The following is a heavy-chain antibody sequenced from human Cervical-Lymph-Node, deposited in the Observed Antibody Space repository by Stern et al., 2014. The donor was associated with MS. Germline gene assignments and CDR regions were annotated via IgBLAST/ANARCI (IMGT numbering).Heavy chain of an antibody. CDR3: ARAFCTGGVCYSFPFYGMDV. J-gene: IGHJ6*02. D-gene: IGHD2-8*02. CDR2: LNWNGGST. CDR1: GFTFEDYG. V-gene: IGHV3-20*01. Sequence: EVQLVESGGGVVRPGRSLRLSCAASGFTFEDYGMSWVRQGPGKGLEWVAALNWNGGSTVYAGSVQGRFTISRDNAKNSLYLQMNSLRAEDTALYHCARAFCTGGVCYSFPFYGMDVWGQGTTVTVSS.